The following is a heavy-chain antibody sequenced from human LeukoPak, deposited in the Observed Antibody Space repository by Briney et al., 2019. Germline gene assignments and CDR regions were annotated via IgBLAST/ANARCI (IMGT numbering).Heavy chain of an antibody. D-gene: IGHD6-19*01. V-gene: IGHV3-23*01. CDR2: LSGSGLST. J-gene: IGHJ3*02. Sequence: GGSLRLSCAASGFTFSSYAMSWVRQAPGKGLEWVSTLSGSGLSTYNADSVKGRFTISRDNSKNSLYLQMNSLRADDTAVYYCAKDPSSGWNGGAFEIWGQGTMVTVSS. CDR1: GFTFSSYA. CDR3: AKDPSSGWNGGAFEI.